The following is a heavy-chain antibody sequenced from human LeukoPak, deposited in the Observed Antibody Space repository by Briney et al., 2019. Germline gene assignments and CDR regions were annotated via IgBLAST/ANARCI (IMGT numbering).Heavy chain of an antibody. CDR2: IYYSGST. D-gene: IGHD6-19*01. Sequence: SETLSLTCTVSGGSISSYYWSWIRQPPGKGLEWIGYIYYSGSTNYNPSLKSRVTISVDTSKNQFSLKLSSVTAADTAVYYCARALSGWYTLDYWGQGTLVTVSS. CDR1: GGSISSYY. J-gene: IGHJ4*02. CDR3: ARALSGWYTLDY. V-gene: IGHV4-59*01.